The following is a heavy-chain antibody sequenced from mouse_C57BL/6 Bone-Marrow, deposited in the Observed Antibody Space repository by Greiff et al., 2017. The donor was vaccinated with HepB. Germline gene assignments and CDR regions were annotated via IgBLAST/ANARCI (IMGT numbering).Heavy chain of an antibody. CDR1: GFTFSSYT. CDR2: ISGGGGNT. V-gene: IGHV5-9*01. J-gene: IGHJ1*03. Sequence: EVKLMESGGGLVKPGGSLKLSCAASGFTFSSYTMSWVRQTPEKRLEWVATISGGGGNTYYPDSVKGRVTISRDNAKNTLYLQMSSLRSEDTALYYCARHGTTVVPWYFDVWGTGTTVTVSS. D-gene: IGHD1-1*01. CDR3: ARHGTTVVPWYFDV.